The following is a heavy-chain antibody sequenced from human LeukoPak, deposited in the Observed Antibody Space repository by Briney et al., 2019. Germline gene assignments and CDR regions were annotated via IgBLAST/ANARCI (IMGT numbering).Heavy chain of an antibody. D-gene: IGHD3-16*01. CDR1: GFTFSSYA. CDR3: ARGNDLGY. Sequence: GGSLRLSCAASGFTFSSYAMHWVRQAPGKGLEWVAVISYGGSNKYYADSVKGRFTISRDNSKNTLYLQMNSLRAEDTAVYYCARGNDLGYWGQGTLVTVSS. J-gene: IGHJ4*02. V-gene: IGHV3-30-3*01. CDR2: ISYGGSNK.